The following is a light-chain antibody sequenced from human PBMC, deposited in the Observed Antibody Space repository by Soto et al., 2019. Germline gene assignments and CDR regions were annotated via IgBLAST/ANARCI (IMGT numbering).Light chain of an antibody. CDR1: QSVSSSY. J-gene: IGKJ5*01. V-gene: IGKV3-15*01. CDR3: QQYNNWPPIT. CDR2: GAS. Sequence: TQSPGTLSLSPGERATLSCRASQSVSSSYLAWYQQKPGQAPRLLIYGASTRATGIPARFSGGGSGTEFTLTISSLQSEDFAVYYCQQYNNWPPITFGQGTRLEIK.